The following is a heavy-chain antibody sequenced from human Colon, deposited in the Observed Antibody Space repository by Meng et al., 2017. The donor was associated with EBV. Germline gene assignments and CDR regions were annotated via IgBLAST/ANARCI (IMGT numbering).Heavy chain of an antibody. CDR2: ISAYNGNT. CDR1: GYTFTSYG. CDR3: AGEREDGSSGVYFQH. J-gene: IGHJ1*01. Sequence: VQSGQFGAEVKKPGASVKVSCKASGYTFTSYGISWVRQAPGQGLEWMGWISAYNGNTNYAQNLQGRVTMTRDTSTSTAYMELRSLRSDDTAVYYCAGEREDGSSGVYFQHWGQGTLVTVSS. D-gene: IGHD2-15*01. V-gene: IGHV1-18*01.